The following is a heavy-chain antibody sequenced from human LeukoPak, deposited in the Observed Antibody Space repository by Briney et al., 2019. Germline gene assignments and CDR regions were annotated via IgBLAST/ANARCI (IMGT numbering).Heavy chain of an antibody. V-gene: IGHV4-59*01. Sequence: SETLSLTCAVYGGSFSGYYWSWIRQPPGKGLEWIGYIYYSGSTNYNPSLKSRVTISVDTSKNQFSLKLSSVTAADTAVYYCARVWPNYDILTGYSHWFDPWGQGTLVTVSS. CDR3: ARVWPNYDILTGYSHWFDP. J-gene: IGHJ5*02. D-gene: IGHD3-9*01. CDR2: IYYSGST. CDR1: GGSFSGYY.